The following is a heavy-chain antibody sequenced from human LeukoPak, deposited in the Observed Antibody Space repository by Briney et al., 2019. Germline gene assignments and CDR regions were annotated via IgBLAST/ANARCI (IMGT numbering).Heavy chain of an antibody. CDR1: GGSFSGYY. CDR2: INHSGST. V-gene: IGHV4-34*09. Sequence: SETLSLTCAVYGGSFSGYYWSWIRQPPGKGLEWIGEINHSGSTNYNPSLKSRVTISVDTSKNQFSLKLSSVTAADTAVYYCARAGRITIFGVVTPHRFWSQGTLVTVSS. D-gene: IGHD3-3*01. CDR3: ARAGRITIFGVVTPHRF. J-gene: IGHJ4*02.